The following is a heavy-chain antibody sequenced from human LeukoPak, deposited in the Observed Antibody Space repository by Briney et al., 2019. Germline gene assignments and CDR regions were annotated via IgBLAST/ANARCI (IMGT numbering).Heavy chain of an antibody. CDR1: GGSFSGYY. J-gene: IGHJ5*02. CDR2: INHSGST. CDR3: ARHAKSVVVPAARRGWFDP. D-gene: IGHD2-2*01. Sequence: SETLSLTCAVYGGSFSGYYWSWIRQPPGKGLEWIGEINHSGSTNYNPSLKSRVTISVDTSKNQFSLKLSSVTAADTAVYYCARHAKSVVVPAARRGWFDPWGQGTLVTVSS. V-gene: IGHV4-34*01.